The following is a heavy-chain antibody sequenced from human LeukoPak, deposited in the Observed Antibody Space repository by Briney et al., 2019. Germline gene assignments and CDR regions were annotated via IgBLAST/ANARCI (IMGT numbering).Heavy chain of an antibody. J-gene: IGHJ3*02. V-gene: IGHV3-30*02. D-gene: IGHD3-10*01. CDR1: GFTFSSYG. CDR3: AKDPGTMVRGVARAFDI. CDR2: IRYDGSNK. Sequence: GGSLRLSCAASGFTFSSYGMHWVRQAPGRGLGWVAFIRYDGSNKYYADSVKGRFTISRDNSKNTLYLQMNSLRAEDTAVYYCAKDPGTMVRGVARAFDIWGQGTMVTVSS.